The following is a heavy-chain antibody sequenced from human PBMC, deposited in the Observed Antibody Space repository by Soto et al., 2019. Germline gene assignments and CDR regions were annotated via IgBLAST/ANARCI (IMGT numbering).Heavy chain of an antibody. CDR1: GGSFSGYY. J-gene: IGHJ4*02. Sequence: SETLSLTCAVYGGSFSGYYWSWIRQPPGKGLEWIGEINHSGGTNYNPSLKSRVTISVDTSKNQFSLKLSSVTAADTAVYYCARGRYDFWSGYRFDYWGQGTLVTVSS. CDR2: INHSGGT. CDR3: ARGRYDFWSGYRFDY. V-gene: IGHV4-34*01. D-gene: IGHD3-3*01.